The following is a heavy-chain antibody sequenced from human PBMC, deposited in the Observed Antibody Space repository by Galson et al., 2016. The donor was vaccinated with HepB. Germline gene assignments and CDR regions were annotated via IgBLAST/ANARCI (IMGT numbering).Heavy chain of an antibody. J-gene: IGHJ4*02. Sequence: SLRLSCAASGFTFNIYAMSWVRQAPGKGLEWVSGISASGGSTYYADSVKGRFTISRDNSKNTLYRQMNSLRAEDTAVYYCAKCAGYGQRVENDYWGQGTLVTVSS. CDR1: GFTFNIYA. CDR2: ISASGGST. D-gene: IGHD5-12*01. CDR3: AKCAGYGQRVENDY. V-gene: IGHV3-23*01.